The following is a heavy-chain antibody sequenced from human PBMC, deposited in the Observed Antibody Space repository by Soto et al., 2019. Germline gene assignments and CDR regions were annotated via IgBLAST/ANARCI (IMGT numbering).Heavy chain of an antibody. CDR3: ALFTIFSSFDP. J-gene: IGHJ5*02. Sequence: SETLSLTCTVSGGSISSGGYYWSWIRQHPGKGLEWIGYIYYSGSTYYNPSLKSRVTISVDTSKNQFSLKLSSVTAADTAVYYCALFTIFSSFDPWGQGTLVTVSS. CDR2: IYYSGST. CDR1: GGSISSGGYY. V-gene: IGHV4-31*03. D-gene: IGHD3-9*01.